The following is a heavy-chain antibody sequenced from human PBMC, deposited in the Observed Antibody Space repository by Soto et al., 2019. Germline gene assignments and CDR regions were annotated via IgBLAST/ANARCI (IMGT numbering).Heavy chain of an antibody. CDR3: AREPYHYDSSGYYDY. D-gene: IGHD3-22*01. Sequence: SETLSLTCTASGDSTTSGDYYWNWIRLHPGKGLEWIGYIHYSGSNYHNPSLKSRVTISVDTSKNQISLKLSSVTAADTAIYYWAREPYHYDSSGYYDYWGQGTLVTVSS. CDR2: IHYSGSN. J-gene: IGHJ4*02. V-gene: IGHV4-31*03. CDR1: GDSTTSGDYY.